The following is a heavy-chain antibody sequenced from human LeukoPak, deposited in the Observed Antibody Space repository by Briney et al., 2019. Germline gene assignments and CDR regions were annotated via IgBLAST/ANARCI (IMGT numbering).Heavy chain of an antibody. Sequence: GGSLRLSCAASGFTFSSYGMNWVRQAPGKGLEWVAVISYDGSNKYYADSVKGRFTISRDNPKNTLYLQMNRLRAEDTAVYYCAKAQGDYYYDSSGYYDWFDPWGQGTLVTVSS. CDR1: GFTFSSYG. D-gene: IGHD3-22*01. J-gene: IGHJ5*02. CDR3: AKAQGDYYYDSSGYYDWFDP. V-gene: IGHV3-30*18. CDR2: ISYDGSNK.